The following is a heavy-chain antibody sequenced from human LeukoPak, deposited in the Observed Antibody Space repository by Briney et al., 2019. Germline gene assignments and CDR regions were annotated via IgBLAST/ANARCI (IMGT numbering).Heavy chain of an antibody. CDR3: ARGFFYSSSWFWYFDY. V-gene: IGHV1-69*06. Sequence: SVKVSCKASGGTFSSYAISWGRQAPGQGLGWMGGIIPMFGTANYAQKFQGRVTITADKSTSTAYMELSSLRSEDTAVYYCARGFFYSSSWFWYFDYWGQGTLVTVSS. CDR1: GGTFSSYA. D-gene: IGHD6-13*01. CDR2: IIPMFGTA. J-gene: IGHJ4*02.